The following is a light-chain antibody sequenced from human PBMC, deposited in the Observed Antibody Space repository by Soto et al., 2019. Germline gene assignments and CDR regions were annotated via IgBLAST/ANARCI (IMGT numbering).Light chain of an antibody. CDR3: QTWGTGIHVV. CDR1: SGHSSYA. CDR2: LDSDGSH. Sequence: QPVLTQSPSASAYLGASDKLTCTLSSGHSSYAIAWHQQQPEKGPRYLMKLDSDGSHTKGDAIPDRFSGSSSGAERYLTISSLQSEDEADYYCQTWGTGIHVVFGGGTKLTVL. J-gene: IGLJ2*01. V-gene: IGLV4-69*01.